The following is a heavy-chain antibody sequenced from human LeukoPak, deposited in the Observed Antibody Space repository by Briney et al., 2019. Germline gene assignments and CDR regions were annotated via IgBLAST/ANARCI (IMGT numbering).Heavy chain of an antibody. CDR1: GFTFSTYA. CDR2: ISGSGGST. Sequence: GRSLRLSCAASGFTFSTYAMSWVRQAPGKGLEWVSGISGSGGSTYYADSVKGRFTISRDNSKSTLHLQMNSLRAEDTAVYYCAKGRVTAAGPSDWGQGTLVTVSS. D-gene: IGHD6-13*01. J-gene: IGHJ4*02. CDR3: AKGRVTAAGPSD. V-gene: IGHV3-23*01.